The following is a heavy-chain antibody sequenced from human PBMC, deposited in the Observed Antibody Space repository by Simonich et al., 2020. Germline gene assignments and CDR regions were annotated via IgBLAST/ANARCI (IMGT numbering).Heavy chain of an antibody. CDR3: ARVEYSSSGYFDL. J-gene: IGHJ2*01. D-gene: IGHD6-6*01. V-gene: IGHV1-2*02. Sequence: QVQLVQSGAEVNKPGASVKVSCKASGYTFTGDYMHWVRQAPGQGLEWMGWINPNGGGTNNAQKFKGRVTMTRDTSISTAYMELSRLRSDDTAVYYCARVEYSSSGYFDLWGRGTLVTVSS. CDR1: GYTFTGDY. CDR2: INPNGGGT.